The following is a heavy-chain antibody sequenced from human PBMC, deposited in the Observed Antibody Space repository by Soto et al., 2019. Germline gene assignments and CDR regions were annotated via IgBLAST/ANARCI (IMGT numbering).Heavy chain of an antibody. Sequence: EVQLVESGGGLVQPGGSLKLSCAASGFTFSGSAMHWVRQASGKGLEWVGRIRSKANSYATAYAALVKGRFTISRDDSKNTAYLQMNSLKTEDTAVYYCTMGAHLDYYYGMDVWGQGTTVTVSS. V-gene: IGHV3-73*02. J-gene: IGHJ6*02. CDR3: TMGAHLDYYYGMDV. CDR2: IRSKANSYAT. CDR1: GFTFSGSA. D-gene: IGHD1-26*01.